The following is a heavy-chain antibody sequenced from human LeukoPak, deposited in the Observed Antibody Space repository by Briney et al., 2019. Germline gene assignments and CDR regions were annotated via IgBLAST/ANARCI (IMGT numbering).Heavy chain of an antibody. CDR3: ASTPLGFDDILTGYYYYGMDV. CDR2: ISGSGGST. J-gene: IGHJ6*02. Sequence: PGGSLRLSCAASGFTFSSYAMSWVRQAPGKGLEWVSAISGSGGSTYYADSVKGRFTISRDNSKNTLYLQMNSLRAEDTAVYYCASTPLGFDDILTGYYYYGMDVWGQGTTVTVSS. D-gene: IGHD3-9*01. V-gene: IGHV3-23*01. CDR1: GFTFSSYA.